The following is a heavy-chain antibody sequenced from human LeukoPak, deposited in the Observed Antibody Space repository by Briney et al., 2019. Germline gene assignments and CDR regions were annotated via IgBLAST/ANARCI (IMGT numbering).Heavy chain of an antibody. CDR3: ARDKNGPET. CDR1: GFTVSSNY. J-gene: IGHJ4*02. D-gene: IGHD1-14*01. CDR2: IYSGDGT. Sequence: AGGSLRLSCAASGFTVSSNYMSWVRQAPGRGLDWVSVIYSGDGTYYADSVKGRFTISRDNSKNTLSLQMNSLRAEDTAIYYCARDKNGPETWGQGTLVTVSS. V-gene: IGHV3-53*01.